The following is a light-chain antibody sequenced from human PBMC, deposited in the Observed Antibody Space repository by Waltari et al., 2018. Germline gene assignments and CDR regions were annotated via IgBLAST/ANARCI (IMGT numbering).Light chain of an antibody. CDR1: QRIGTW. CDR2: EAT. CDR3: QRYNSYPIT. J-gene: IGKJ3*01. V-gene: IGKV1-5*03. Sequence: EIQLPQSPSPLSASVGDRLTITCRASQRIGTWLAWFQQKPGKAPKFMIYEATTLENGVPSRFSSSGSGTEITITSSSLQPDDFATYYCQRYNSYPITFGPGTKVDI.